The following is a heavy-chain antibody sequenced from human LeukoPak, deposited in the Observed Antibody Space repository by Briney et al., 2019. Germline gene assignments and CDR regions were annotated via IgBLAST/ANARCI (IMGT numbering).Heavy chain of an antibody. J-gene: IGHJ6*03. V-gene: IGHV3-21*01. D-gene: IGHD6-19*01. CDR1: GFTFSSYS. CDR2: ISSSSSYI. CDR3: ARGALAVGSYYYYYMDV. Sequence: GGSLRLSCAASGFTFSSYSMNWVRQAPGKGLEWVSSISSSSSYIYYADSVKGRFTISRDNAKNSLYLQMNSLRAEDTAVYYCARGALAVGSYYYYYMDVWGKGTTVTVSS.